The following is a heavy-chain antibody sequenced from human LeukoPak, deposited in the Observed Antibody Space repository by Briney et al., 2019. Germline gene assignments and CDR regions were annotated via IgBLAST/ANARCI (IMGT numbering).Heavy chain of an antibody. CDR2: ISSSGTYI. Sequence: GGSLRLSCAASGFTFSSYSMNWVRQAPGKGLEWVSSISSSGTYIYYADSVKGRFTISRDNSKNTLYLQMNSLRAEDTAVYYCAKPFLVVVPAAQGGAFDIWGQGTMVTVSS. CDR1: GFTFSSYS. J-gene: IGHJ3*02. V-gene: IGHV3-21*04. CDR3: AKPFLVVVPAAQGGAFDI. D-gene: IGHD2-2*01.